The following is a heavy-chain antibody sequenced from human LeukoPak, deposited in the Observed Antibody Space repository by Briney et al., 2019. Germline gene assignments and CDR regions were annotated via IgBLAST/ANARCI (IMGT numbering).Heavy chain of an antibody. V-gene: IGHV1-69*05. J-gene: IGHJ4*02. Sequence: ASVKVSCKASGGTFSSYAISWVRQAPGQGLEWMGGIIPIFGTANYAQKFQGRVTMTRDTSTSTVYMELSSLRSDDTAVYYCARGGTVLRPNSPYDYWGQGTLVTVSS. CDR2: IIPIFGTA. D-gene: IGHD4-17*01. CDR1: GGTFSSYA. CDR3: ARGGTVLRPNSPYDY.